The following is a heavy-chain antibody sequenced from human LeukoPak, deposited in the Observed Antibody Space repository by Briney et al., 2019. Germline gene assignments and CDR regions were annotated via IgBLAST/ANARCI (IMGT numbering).Heavy chain of an antibody. V-gene: IGHV3-23*01. Sequence: PGGSLRLSCAASGFTFSSYAMSWVRQAPGKGLEWVSAISGSGGSTYYADSVKGRFTISRDNSKNTLYLQMNSLRAEDTAVYYCARDQANTAMVTLGMDVWGQGTTVTVSS. CDR3: ARDQANTAMVTLGMDV. D-gene: IGHD5-18*01. CDR1: GFTFSSYA. CDR2: ISGSGGST. J-gene: IGHJ6*02.